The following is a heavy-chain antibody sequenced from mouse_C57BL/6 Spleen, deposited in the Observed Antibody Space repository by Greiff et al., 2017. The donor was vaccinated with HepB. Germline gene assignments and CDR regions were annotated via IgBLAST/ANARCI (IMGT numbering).Heavy chain of an antibody. CDR1: GFSLTSYA. V-gene: IGHV2-9-1*01. Sequence: VMLVESGPGLVAPSPSLSITCTVSGFSLTSYAISWVRQPPGKGLEWLGVIWTGGGTNYNSALKSRLSISKDNSKSQVFLKMNSLQTDDTARYYCARGPYDGYFYFDYWGQGTTLTVSS. J-gene: IGHJ2*01. CDR3: ARGPYDGYFYFDY. CDR2: IWTGGGT. D-gene: IGHD2-3*01.